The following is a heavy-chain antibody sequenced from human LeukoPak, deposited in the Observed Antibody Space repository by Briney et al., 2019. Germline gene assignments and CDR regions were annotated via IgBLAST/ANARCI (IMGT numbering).Heavy chain of an antibody. Sequence: GGPLRLSCTASAFTFSSYGMHWGRKGPRKGLGWVSVIWYDGSNKYYSNSVKGRFTISRDNSKNTLYLQMNNLRAQETAVYYCARSTMVWLVTYSCCYGLDVRGKGTPVPVTS. V-gene: IGHV3-33*01. CDR1: AFTFSSYG. J-gene: IGHJ6*04. CDR3: ARSTMVWLVTYSCCYGLDV. CDR2: IWYDGSNK. D-gene: IGHD3-10*01.